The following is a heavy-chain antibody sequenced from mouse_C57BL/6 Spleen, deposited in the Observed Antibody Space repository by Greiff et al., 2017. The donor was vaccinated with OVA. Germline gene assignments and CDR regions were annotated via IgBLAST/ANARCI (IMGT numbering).Heavy chain of an antibody. CDR2: IWGDGST. CDR1: GFSLPSYG. CDR3: AKCSNYVGAYYYAMDY. J-gene: IGHJ4*01. Sequence: QVQLKESGPGLVAPSQSLSITCTVSGFSLPSYGVSWVRQPPGKGLEWLGVIWGDGSTNSHSALISSLSISKANSKSNAFLKLNSLPTEYTATYDCAKCSNYVGAYYYAMDYWGQGTSVTVSS. V-gene: IGHV2-3*01. D-gene: IGHD2-5*01.